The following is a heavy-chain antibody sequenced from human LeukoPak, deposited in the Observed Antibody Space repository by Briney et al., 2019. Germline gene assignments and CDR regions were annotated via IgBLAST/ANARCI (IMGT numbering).Heavy chain of an antibody. CDR3: AREGMARGVFDY. D-gene: IGHD3-10*01. Sequence: GGSLRLSCAASGFTFSSYEMNWVRQAPGKGLEWVSYISSSGSTIYYADSVKGRFTISRDNAKNSLYLQMNSLRAEDTAVYYCAREGMARGVFDYWGQGTLVTVSS. V-gene: IGHV3-48*03. CDR2: ISSSGSTI. J-gene: IGHJ4*02. CDR1: GFTFSSYE.